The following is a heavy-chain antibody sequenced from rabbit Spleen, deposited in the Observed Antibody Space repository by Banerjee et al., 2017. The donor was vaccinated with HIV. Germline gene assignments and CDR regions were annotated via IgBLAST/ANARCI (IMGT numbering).Heavy chain of an antibody. Sequence: WVRQAPGKGLEWIGCIYTGSSGSTYYASWAKGRFTISKTSSTTVTLQMTSLTAADTATYFCAADYTVGGGATDLWGQGTLVTVS. J-gene: IGHJ6*01. D-gene: IGHD8-1*01. CDR2: IYTGSSGST. V-gene: IGHV1S40*01. CDR3: AADYTVGGGATDL.